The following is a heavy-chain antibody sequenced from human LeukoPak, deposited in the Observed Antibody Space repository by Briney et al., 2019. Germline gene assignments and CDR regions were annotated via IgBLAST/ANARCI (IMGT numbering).Heavy chain of an antibody. CDR3: ARREQWLVGDDY. CDR2: LNPTSGGT. D-gene: IGHD6-19*01. Sequence: GASVKVSCKASGYTFTDYYIHWVRQAPGQGLECMGWLNPTSGGTNYAQKLQGRVTMTTDTSTSTAYMELRSLRSDDTAVYYCARREQWLVGDDYWGQGTLVTVSS. CDR1: GYTFTDYY. V-gene: IGHV1-2*02. J-gene: IGHJ4*02.